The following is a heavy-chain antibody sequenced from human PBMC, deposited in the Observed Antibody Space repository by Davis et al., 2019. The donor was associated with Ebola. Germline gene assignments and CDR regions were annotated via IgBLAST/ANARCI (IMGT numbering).Heavy chain of an antibody. J-gene: IGHJ4*02. D-gene: IGHD3-16*01. CDR3: ARSEPGGRFDY. CDR1: GHILSSNIAA. Sequence: HSHTLSLPCSISGHILSSNIAAWYWIRPSPSRGLDWLGRTYYRSKWYNDYIVSVKSRITINPDTSKNQFSLQLDSVTPEGTAVYYCARSEPGGRFDYWGQGTLVTVSS. V-gene: IGHV6-1*01. CDR2: TYYRSKWYN.